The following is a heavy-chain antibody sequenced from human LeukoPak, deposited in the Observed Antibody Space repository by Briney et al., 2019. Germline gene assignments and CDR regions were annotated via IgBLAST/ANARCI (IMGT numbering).Heavy chain of an antibody. Sequence: PSETLSLTCTVSGGSISSYYWSWIRQPPGKGLEWIGYIYYSGSTNYNPSLKSRVTISVDTSKNQFSLKLSSVTAADTAVYYCARVGYSSGLPGAFDIWGQGTMVTVSS. J-gene: IGHJ3*02. V-gene: IGHV4-59*12. CDR1: GGSISSYY. D-gene: IGHD6-19*01. CDR3: ARVGYSSGLPGAFDI. CDR2: IYYSGST.